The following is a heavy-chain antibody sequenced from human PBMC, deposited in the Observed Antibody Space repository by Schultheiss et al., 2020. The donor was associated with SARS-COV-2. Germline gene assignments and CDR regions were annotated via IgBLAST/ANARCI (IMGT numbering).Heavy chain of an antibody. J-gene: IGHJ4*02. CDR2: INHSGNT. V-gene: IGHV4-34*01. D-gene: IGHD3-3*01. CDR3: ASGVYRFLEWQERDY. Sequence: SETLSFTCAVYGGSFSDYYWSWVRQLPGKGLEWIGEINHSGNTNYNPSLKSRVTISVDTSKHQFSLRLRSATAADTAVYYCASGVYRFLEWQERDYWGQGTLVTVSS. CDR1: GGSFSDYY.